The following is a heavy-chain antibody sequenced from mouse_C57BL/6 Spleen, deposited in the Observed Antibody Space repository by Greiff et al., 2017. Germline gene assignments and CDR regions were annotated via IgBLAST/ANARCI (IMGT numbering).Heavy chain of an antibody. V-gene: IGHV5-4*01. Sequence: EVQGVESGGGLVKPGGSLKLSCAASGFTFSSYAMSWVRQTPEKRLEWVATISDGGSYTYYPDNVKGRFTISRDNAKNNLYLQMSHLKSEDTAMYYCARVPYDYDGYYFDYWGQGTTLTVSS. CDR3: ARVPYDYDGYYFDY. J-gene: IGHJ2*01. CDR1: GFTFSSYA. CDR2: ISDGGSYT. D-gene: IGHD2-4*01.